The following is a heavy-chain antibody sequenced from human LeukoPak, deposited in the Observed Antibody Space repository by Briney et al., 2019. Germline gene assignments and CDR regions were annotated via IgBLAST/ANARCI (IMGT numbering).Heavy chain of an antibody. D-gene: IGHD4-17*01. CDR1: GYTFTGYY. Sequence: ASAKDSCKASGYTFTGYYIHWVRQAPRQGLECMGRIKPNSGGTNCAQKFQGRVTMTRDTSISTAYMEVSRLRSDDTAMYYCARSYGDSGNHFYYMDVWGKGTTVTVSS. J-gene: IGHJ6*03. CDR2: IKPNSGGT. CDR3: ARSYGDSGNHFYYMDV. V-gene: IGHV1-2*06.